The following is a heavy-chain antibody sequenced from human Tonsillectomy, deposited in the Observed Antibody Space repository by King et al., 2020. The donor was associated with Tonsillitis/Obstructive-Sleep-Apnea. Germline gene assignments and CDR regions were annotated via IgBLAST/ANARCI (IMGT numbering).Heavy chain of an antibody. CDR1: GFTFSNAW. CDR3: TTVVTYYESSGYYYVKDY. J-gene: IGHJ4*02. V-gene: IGHV3-15*07. CDR2: IKSKTDGGTT. Sequence: VQLVESGGGLVKPGGSLRLSCAASGFTFSNAWMNWVRQAPGKGLEWVGRIKSKTDGGTTDYAAPVKGRFTISRDDSKNTLYLQMNSLKTEDTAVYYCTTVVTYYESSGYYYVKDYWGQGTLVTVSS. D-gene: IGHD3-22*01.